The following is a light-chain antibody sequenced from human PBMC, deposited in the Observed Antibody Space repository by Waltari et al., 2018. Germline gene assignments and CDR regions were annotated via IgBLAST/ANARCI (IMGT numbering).Light chain of an antibody. J-gene: IGKJ1*01. Sequence: DVVMTQSPLSLPVTLGQPASISCRSSQSLVSSDGNTYFTWFQERPGQSPRRLLYKVSNRDSGVPDRFSGSGSGTDFTLRIGRVEAEDVGVYYCMQGRHWPWTFGQGTKVEIK. CDR1: QSLVSSDGNTY. CDR3: MQGRHWPWT. CDR2: KVS. V-gene: IGKV2-30*01.